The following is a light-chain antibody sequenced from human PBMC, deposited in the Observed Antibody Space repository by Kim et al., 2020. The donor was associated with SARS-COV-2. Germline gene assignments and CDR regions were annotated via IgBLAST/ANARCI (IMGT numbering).Light chain of an antibody. Sequence: AFRQTGRITCQGDSLRSCDASWYQQKPGQAPVIVIYGKNNRPSGIPDRFFGSSSGNTASLTITGAQAEDEADYYCNSRDSSGNHVVFGGGTQLTVL. CDR3: NSRDSSGNHVV. V-gene: IGLV3-19*01. CDR2: GKN. J-gene: IGLJ2*01. CDR1: SLRSCD.